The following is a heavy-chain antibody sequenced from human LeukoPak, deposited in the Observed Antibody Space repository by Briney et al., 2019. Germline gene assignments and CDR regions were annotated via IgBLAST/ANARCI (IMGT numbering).Heavy chain of an antibody. V-gene: IGHV3-48*04. CDR1: GFTFSSYG. CDR2: IAVDRTT. J-gene: IGHJ6*03. D-gene: IGHD6-19*01. Sequence: SGGSLRLSCAASGFTFSSYGMSWVRQAPGKGLEWVSFIAVDRTTFYADSVKGRFTLSRDNAKNSLYLQMNSLRAEGTAVYYCATSLSGWGTYHDLDVWGKGTTVTISS. CDR3: ATSLSGWGTYHDLDV.